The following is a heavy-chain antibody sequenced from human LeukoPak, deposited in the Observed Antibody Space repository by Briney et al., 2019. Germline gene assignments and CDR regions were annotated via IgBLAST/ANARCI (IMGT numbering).Heavy chain of an antibody. CDR3: AKAGTTGIHHWFDP. CDR2: IYHSGGS. Sequence: SETLSLTCVVSGYSISNDYYWGWVRQPPGKGLEWIGNIYHSGGSYYNPSLKSRVTILVDTSKNQFSLKLSSVTAADTAVYYCAKAGTTGIHHWFDPWGQGNLVTVSS. CDR1: GYSISNDYY. V-gene: IGHV4-38-2*01. D-gene: IGHD1-1*01. J-gene: IGHJ5*02.